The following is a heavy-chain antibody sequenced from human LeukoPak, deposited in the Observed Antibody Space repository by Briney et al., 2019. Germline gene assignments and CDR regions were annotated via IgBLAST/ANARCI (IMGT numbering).Heavy chain of an antibody. CDR2: ISGSGGHT. CDR1: GITFSSHA. D-gene: IGHD5-24*01. Sequence: GGSLRLSCAASGITFSSHAMSWVRQAPGKGLEWVSLISGSGGHTYYGDSVKGRFTISRDNSTNRLYLQMNSLRPEDTAVYYSAKGGAATMRDGYNYYYYYMEVWGRGTTVTVSS. V-gene: IGHV3-23*01. CDR3: AKGGAATMRDGYNYYYYYMEV. J-gene: IGHJ6*03.